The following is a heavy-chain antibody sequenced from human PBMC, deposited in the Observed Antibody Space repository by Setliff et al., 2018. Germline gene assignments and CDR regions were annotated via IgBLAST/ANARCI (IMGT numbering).Heavy chain of an antibody. V-gene: IGHV4-59*01. D-gene: IGHD3-16*01. CDR1: GFSIYSGYF. CDR3: ARDRTAYTYGLDV. CDR2: IYHNGNT. J-gene: IGHJ6*02. Sequence: KPSETLSLTCGVSGFSIYSGYFWSWIRQPPGKGLEWIGYIYHNGNTNFNPSLKSRVNMSVDTSNNQFVLNLKAVTAADTAVYYCARDRTAYTYGLDVWGQGTTVTVSS.